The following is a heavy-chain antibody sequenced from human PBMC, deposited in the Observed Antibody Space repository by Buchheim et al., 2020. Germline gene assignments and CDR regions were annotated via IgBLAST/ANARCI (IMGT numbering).Heavy chain of an antibody. Sequence: EVQLLESGGGLVKPGGSLRLSCAASGFTFSNYYMNWVRQAPGKGLEWVSYITGGGSNTKYADSVKGRFTISRDDAKNTLFLQMNSLRAEDTAVYYCATKVVYSTCDAFDIWGQGT. CDR3: ATKVVYSTCDAFDI. CDR2: ITGGGSNT. D-gene: IGHD2-8*02. J-gene: IGHJ3*02. CDR1: GFTFSNYY. V-gene: IGHV3-23*01.